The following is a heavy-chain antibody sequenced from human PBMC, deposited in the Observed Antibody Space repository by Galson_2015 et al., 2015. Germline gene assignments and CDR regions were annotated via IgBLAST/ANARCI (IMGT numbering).Heavy chain of an antibody. D-gene: IGHD6-13*01. CDR2: IYYSGST. J-gene: IGHJ4*02. Sequence: NPSLPCTVSGGSLSSGGYHWGWIRPHPGEGLGGVGYIYYSGSTYYNPSLKSRVTISVDTSKNQFSLKLGSVTAADTAVYYCASGIAAAGKGYWGQGTLVTVSS. V-gene: IGHV4-31*03. CDR3: ASGIAAAGKGY. CDR1: GGSLSSGGYH.